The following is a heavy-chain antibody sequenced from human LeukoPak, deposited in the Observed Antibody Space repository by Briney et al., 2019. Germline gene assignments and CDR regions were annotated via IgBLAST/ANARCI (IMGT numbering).Heavy chain of an antibody. Sequence: ASVKVSCKASGYPFTGYYLHWVRQAPGQGLEWMGWINPDSGGTDYEQKFQGRVTMTRDTSITTAYMELSSLRSDDTAVYYCARGEIGELYAYWGQGTLVTVSS. V-gene: IGHV1-2*02. CDR2: INPDSGGT. D-gene: IGHD2/OR15-2a*01. CDR3: ARGEIGELYAY. J-gene: IGHJ4*02. CDR1: GYPFTGYY.